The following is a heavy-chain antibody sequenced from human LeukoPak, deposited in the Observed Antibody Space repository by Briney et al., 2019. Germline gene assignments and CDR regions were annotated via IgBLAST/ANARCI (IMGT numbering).Heavy chain of an antibody. CDR1: GGTFSSYA. Sequence: ASVKVSCKASGGTFSSYAISWVRQAPGQGLEWMGWISAYNGNTNYAQKLQGRVTMTTDTSTSTAYMELRSLRSDDTAVYYCARDPSPRRGPDDFWSGYPHGYYYYYMDVWGKGTTVTVSS. V-gene: IGHV1-18*01. CDR2: ISAYNGNT. J-gene: IGHJ6*03. D-gene: IGHD3-3*01. CDR3: ARDPSPRRGPDDFWSGYPHGYYYYYMDV.